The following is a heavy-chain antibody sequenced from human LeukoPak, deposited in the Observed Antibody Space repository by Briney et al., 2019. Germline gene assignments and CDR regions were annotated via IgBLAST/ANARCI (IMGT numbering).Heavy chain of an antibody. Sequence: GGSLRLSCAASGFTFSSYGMHWVRQAPGKGLEWVAVISYDGSNKYYADSVKGRFTISRDNSKNTLYLQMNGLRAEDMAVYYCAKEAGIAVAGSGLDAFDIWGQGTMVTVSS. CDR2: ISYDGSNK. CDR1: GFTFSSYG. CDR3: AKEAGIAVAGSGLDAFDI. D-gene: IGHD6-19*01. V-gene: IGHV3-30*18. J-gene: IGHJ3*02.